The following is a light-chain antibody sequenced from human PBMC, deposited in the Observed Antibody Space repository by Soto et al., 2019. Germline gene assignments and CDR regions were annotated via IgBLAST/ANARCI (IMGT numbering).Light chain of an antibody. Sequence: EIVLTQSPGTLSLSPGERATPSCRASQSVNSSYLAWYQQKPGQAPRLLIYGASSRATGIPDRFSGSGSGTDFTLTISRLEPEDFAVYYCQQYGSSRLTFGGGTKVDIK. V-gene: IGKV3-20*01. CDR2: GAS. CDR3: QQYGSSRLT. CDR1: QSVNSSY. J-gene: IGKJ4*01.